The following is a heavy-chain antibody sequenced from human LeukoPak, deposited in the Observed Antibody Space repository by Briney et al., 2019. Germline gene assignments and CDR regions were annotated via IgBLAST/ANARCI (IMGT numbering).Heavy chain of an antibody. Sequence: SETLSLTCAVSSYSISSSNWWGWIRQPPGKGLEWIGYIYYSGSIYYNPSLKSRVTISVDTSKNQFSLKLSSVTAADTAVYYCARQEQWLDRPHDYWGQGTLVTVSS. J-gene: IGHJ4*02. D-gene: IGHD6-19*01. CDR3: ARQEQWLDRPHDY. CDR2: IYYSGSI. V-gene: IGHV4-28*05. CDR1: SYSISSSNW.